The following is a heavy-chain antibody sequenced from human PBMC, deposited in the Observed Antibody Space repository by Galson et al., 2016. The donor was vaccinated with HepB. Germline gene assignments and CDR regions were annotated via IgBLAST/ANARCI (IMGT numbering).Heavy chain of an antibody. J-gene: IGHJ5*02. CDR2: ISTKNGNP. V-gene: IGHV1-18*01. CDR1: GYTISDYG. D-gene: IGHD3-10*01. CDR3: AGESVGYYGSGSDCDH. Sequence: SVKVSCKASGYTISDYGISWVRQTPGQGLEWMGWISTKNGNPIYARKFQGRITMTTDTPRTTAYMELRSLKSDDTTVYYCAGESVGYYGSGSDCDHWGQGTLVTVSS.